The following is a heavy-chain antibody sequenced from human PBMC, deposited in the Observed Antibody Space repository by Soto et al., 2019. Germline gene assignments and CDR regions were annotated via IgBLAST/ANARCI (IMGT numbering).Heavy chain of an antibody. D-gene: IGHD3-3*01. J-gene: IGHJ6*02. Sequence: TLSLTYTVSGGSISRGDYYGCWIRRPPGKGLEWIGYIYYSGSTYYNPSLKSRVTISVDTSKNQFSLKLSFVTAADRAVYYCARDWDFWSGSYGMDVWGQGTTVT. CDR1: GGSISRGDYY. V-gene: IGHV4-30-4*01. CDR2: IYYSGST. CDR3: ARDWDFWSGSYGMDV.